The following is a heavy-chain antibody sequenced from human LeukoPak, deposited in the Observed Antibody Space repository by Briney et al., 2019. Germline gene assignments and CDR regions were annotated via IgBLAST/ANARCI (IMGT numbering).Heavy chain of an antibody. CDR3: ARFRDGVFSGGDYYNGMDV. CDR2: IWYDGSNK. V-gene: IGHV3-33*01. CDR1: AFTFSSFG. J-gene: IGHJ6*02. Sequence: PGGSLRLSCAPSAFTFSSFGMHWVRQAPDKGLGWVALIWYDGSNKHYADSVKGRYIISRDNSKNTLYLHMNSLRAEDTAVYYCARFRDGVFSGGDYYNGMDVWGQGTTVTVSS. D-gene: IGHD3-16*01.